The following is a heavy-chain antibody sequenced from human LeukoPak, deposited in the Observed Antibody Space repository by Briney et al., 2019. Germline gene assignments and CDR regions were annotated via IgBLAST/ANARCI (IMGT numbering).Heavy chain of an antibody. J-gene: IGHJ4*02. Sequence: PSETLSLTCAVYGGSFSGYYWSWIRQPPGKGLEWIGEINHSGSTNYNPSLKSRVTISVDTSKNQFSLKLSSVTAADTAVYYCARDPRGAVAGFDYWGQGTLVTVSS. D-gene: IGHD6-19*01. V-gene: IGHV4-34*01. CDR3: ARDPRGAVAGFDY. CDR2: INHSGST. CDR1: GGSFSGYY.